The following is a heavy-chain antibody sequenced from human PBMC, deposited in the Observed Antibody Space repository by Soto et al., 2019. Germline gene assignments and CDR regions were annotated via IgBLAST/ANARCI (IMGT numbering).Heavy chain of an antibody. D-gene: IGHD1-7*01. CDR3: ASRDPGTSVDY. Sequence: SDTLSVSCAVSGGSCTSKNWWTWVRQPPGQGLEWIGEIYRTGSTNYNPSLKSRVTISLDKSENQFSLKVTSLTAADTAVYYCASRDPGTSVDYWGQGTLVTGSS. V-gene: IGHV4-4*02. CDR2: IYRTGST. J-gene: IGHJ4*02. CDR1: GGSCTSKNW.